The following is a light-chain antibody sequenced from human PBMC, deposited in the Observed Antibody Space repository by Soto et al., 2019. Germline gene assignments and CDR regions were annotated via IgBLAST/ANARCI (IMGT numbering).Light chain of an antibody. CDR3: VDALHLPHN. CDR1: QSLLNNNGYDY. J-gene: IGKJ2*01. CDR2: LGS. V-gene: IGKV2-28*01. Sequence: DIVLTQSPLSLPVTPGEPASISCRSSQSLLNNNGYDYLDWFLQKPGQSPQLLIFLGSNRASGVPDRFSGSGSGTDFTFEISRVVTDDVGVSYCVDALHLPHNFGQGTKLEI.